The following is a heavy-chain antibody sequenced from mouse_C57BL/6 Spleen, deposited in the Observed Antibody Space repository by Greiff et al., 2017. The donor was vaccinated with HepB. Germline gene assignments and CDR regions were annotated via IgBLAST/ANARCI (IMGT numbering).Heavy chain of an antibody. CDR1: GYAFSSSW. J-gene: IGHJ2*01. V-gene: IGHV1-82*01. D-gene: IGHD2-3*01. CDR3: ARTRDGYYGVFDY. CDR2: IYPGDGDT. Sequence: VQLQQSGPELVKPGASVKISCKASGYAFSSSWMNWVKQRPGKGLEWIGRIYPGDGDTNYNGKFKGKATLTADKSSSTAYMQLSSLTSEDSAVYYCARTRDGYYGVFDYWGQGTTLTVSS.